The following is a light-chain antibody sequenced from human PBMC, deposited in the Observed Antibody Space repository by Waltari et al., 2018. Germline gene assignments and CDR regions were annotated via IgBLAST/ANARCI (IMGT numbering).Light chain of an antibody. Sequence: EIVLTQSPATLSLSPGERATLSCRASQSISSYIAWYQQKPGQAPRLLIYDASTRATGIPARFSGSGSVTDFTLTISSLEPEDFALYYCQQRSTSFTFGPGTRVDVK. CDR3: QQRSTSFT. CDR1: QSISSY. CDR2: DAS. V-gene: IGKV3-11*01. J-gene: IGKJ3*01.